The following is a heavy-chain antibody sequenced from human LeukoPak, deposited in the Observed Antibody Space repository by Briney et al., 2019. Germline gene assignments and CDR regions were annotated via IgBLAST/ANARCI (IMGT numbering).Heavy chain of an antibody. Sequence: ASVKVSCKASGYTFTGYYMHWVRQAPGQGLEWMGWINPNSGGTNYAQKFQGRVTMTRDTSISTAYMELSRLRSDDTAVYYCARLPSSPCQIYSSSWDDYWGQGTLVTVSS. CDR2: INPNSGGT. CDR3: ARLPSSPCQIYSSSWDDY. V-gene: IGHV1-2*02. J-gene: IGHJ4*02. D-gene: IGHD6-13*01. CDR1: GYTFTGYY.